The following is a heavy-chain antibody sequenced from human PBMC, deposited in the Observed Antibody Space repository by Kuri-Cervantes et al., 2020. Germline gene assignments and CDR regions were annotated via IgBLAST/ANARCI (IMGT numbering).Heavy chain of an antibody. CDR1: GYTFTTYG. V-gene: IGHV1-18*01. CDR3: ARTDCSRTSCYFYYYYMDV. CDR2: ISAYNGNT. D-gene: IGHD2-2*01. J-gene: IGHJ6*03. Sequence: ASVKVSCKASGYTFTTYGISWVRQAPGQGLEWMGWISAYNGNTKYAQKLQGRVTMTTDTSTSTAYMELRSLRSDDTAVYYCARTDCSRTSCYFYYYYMDVWGKGTSVTVSS.